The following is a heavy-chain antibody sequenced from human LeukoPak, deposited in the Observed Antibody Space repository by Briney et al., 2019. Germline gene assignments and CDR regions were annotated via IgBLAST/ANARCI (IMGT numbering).Heavy chain of an antibody. CDR2: IYYSGST. Sequence: SETLSLTCTVSGGSVSSGSYYWSWIRQPPGKGLEWIGYIYYSGSTNYNPSLKSRVTISVDTSKDQFSLKLSSVIAADTAVYYCLQGSSSGDYWGQGTLVAVSS. CDR1: GGSVSSGSYY. CDR3: LQGSSSGDY. V-gene: IGHV4-61*01. J-gene: IGHJ4*02. D-gene: IGHD6-25*01.